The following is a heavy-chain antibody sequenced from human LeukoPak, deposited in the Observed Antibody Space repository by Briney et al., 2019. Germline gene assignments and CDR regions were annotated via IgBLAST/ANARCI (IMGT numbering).Heavy chain of an antibody. D-gene: IGHD3-3*01. V-gene: IGHV4-59*01. J-gene: IGHJ3*02. CDR1: GGSISSYY. CDR2: IYYSGST. CDR3: ARQDASGYYDFWSGSLGAFDI. Sequence: SETLSLTCTVSGGSISSYYWSWIRQPPVKGLEWIGYIYYSGSTNYNPSLKSRVTISVDTSKNQFSLKLSSVTAADTAVYYCARQDASGYYDFWSGSLGAFDIWGQGTMVTVSS.